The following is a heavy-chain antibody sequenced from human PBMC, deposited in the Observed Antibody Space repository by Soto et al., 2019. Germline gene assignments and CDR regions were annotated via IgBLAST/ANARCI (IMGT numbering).Heavy chain of an antibody. D-gene: IGHD6-6*01. CDR3: ARDRSSSPH. Sequence: ASVKVSCKTSGYTFTNYDISWVRQAPGQGLEWMGWISAYNGDTEYAQNFQDRVTMTTDTSTSTAYMELRSLTPDDTAVYYCARDRSSSPHWGQGTLVTVSS. J-gene: IGHJ4*02. V-gene: IGHV1-18*01. CDR1: GYTFTNYD. CDR2: ISAYNGDT.